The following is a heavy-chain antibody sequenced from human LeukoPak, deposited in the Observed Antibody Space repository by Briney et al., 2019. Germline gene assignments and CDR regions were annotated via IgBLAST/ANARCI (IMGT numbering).Heavy chain of an antibody. Sequence: SETLSLTCTFSGGSINSYYWSWIRQPPGKGLEWIGYISYSGSTKYNPSFKSRVTISVDTSKNQFSLKLSSVTAADTAVYYCASESAAGIFDYWGQGTPVTVSS. CDR3: ASESAAGIFDY. CDR1: GGSINSYY. J-gene: IGHJ4*02. D-gene: IGHD6-13*01. CDR2: ISYSGST. V-gene: IGHV4-59*01.